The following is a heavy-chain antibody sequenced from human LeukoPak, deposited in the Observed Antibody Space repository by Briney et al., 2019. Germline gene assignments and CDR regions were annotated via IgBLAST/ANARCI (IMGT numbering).Heavy chain of an antibody. D-gene: IGHD2-2*01. J-gene: IGHJ6*02. Sequence: ASVKVSCKASGYTFTSHDINWVRQAPGQGLEWMGRIIPILGMANYAQKFQGRVTITADKSTSTAYMELSSLRSEDTAVYYCATEAAIDYYYYGMDVWGQGTTVTVSS. CDR1: GYTFTSHD. V-gene: IGHV1-69*04. CDR3: ATEAAIDYYYYGMDV. CDR2: IIPILGMA.